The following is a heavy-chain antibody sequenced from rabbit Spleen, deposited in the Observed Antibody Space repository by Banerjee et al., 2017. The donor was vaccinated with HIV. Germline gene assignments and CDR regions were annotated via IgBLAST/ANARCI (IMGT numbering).Heavy chain of an antibody. D-gene: IGHD8-1*01. CDR2: AYAGSSGST. CDR3: ARDAGTSFSTYGMAL. Sequence: QSLEESGGGLVKPGASLTLTCTASGVSFSFNSYMCWVRQAPGKGLEWVACAYAGSSGSTYSATWAKGRFTISKSSSTTVTLQMTSLTAADTATYFCARDAGTSFSTYGMALWGPGTLVTVS. J-gene: IGHJ6*01. CDR1: GVSFSFNSY. V-gene: IGHV1S40*01.